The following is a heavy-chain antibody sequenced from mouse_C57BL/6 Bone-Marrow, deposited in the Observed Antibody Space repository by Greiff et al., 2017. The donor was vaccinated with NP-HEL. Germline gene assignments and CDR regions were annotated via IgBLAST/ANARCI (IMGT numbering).Heavy chain of an antibody. CDR3: VGRGNVYWYFDV. J-gene: IGHJ1*03. V-gene: IGHV10-1*01. CDR1: GFSFNTYA. CDR2: IRSKSNNYAT. D-gene: IGHD2-1*01. Sequence: EVQLVESGGGLVQPKGSLKLSCAASGFSFNTYAMNWVRQAPGKGLEWVARIRSKSNNYATYYADSVKDRFTISRDDSESMLYLQMNNLKTEDTAMYYCVGRGNVYWYFDVWGTGTTVTVSS.